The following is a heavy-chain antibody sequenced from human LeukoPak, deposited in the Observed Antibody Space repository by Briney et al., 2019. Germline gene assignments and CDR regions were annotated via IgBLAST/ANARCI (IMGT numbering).Heavy chain of an antibody. CDR1: GFTFSSYA. J-gene: IGHJ4*02. D-gene: IGHD6-13*01. Sequence: GRSLRLSCAASGFTFSSYAMHWVRQAPGKGLEWVAVISYDGSNKYYADSVKGRFTISRDNSKNTLYLQMNSLRAEDTAVYYCASAQQQLVPPSSGGHFDYWGQGTLVTVSS. CDR3: ASAQQQLVPPSSGGHFDY. CDR2: ISYDGSNK. V-gene: IGHV3-30-3*01.